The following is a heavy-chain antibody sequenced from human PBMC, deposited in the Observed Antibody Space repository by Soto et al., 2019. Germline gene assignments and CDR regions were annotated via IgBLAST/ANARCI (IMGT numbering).Heavy chain of an antibody. CDR1: GFTFSSYG. CDR2: ISYDGINK. D-gene: IGHD1-1*01. Sequence: QVQLVESGGGVVQPGRSLRLSCAACGFTFSSYGMHWVRQAPGKGLEWVSVISYDGINKYYADFGKGRFTISRDNSKNTQELQMNSLRAEDTDVYCCAKSVYSWNDGVFDFWGQGTLVTVSS. V-gene: IGHV3-30*18. CDR3: AKSVYSWNDGVFDF. J-gene: IGHJ4*02.